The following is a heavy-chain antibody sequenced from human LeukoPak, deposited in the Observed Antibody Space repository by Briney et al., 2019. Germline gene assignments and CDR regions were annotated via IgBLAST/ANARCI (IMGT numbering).Heavy chain of an antibody. Sequence: GRSLRLSCAASGFTFDDYAMHWVRQAPGRGLEWVSGISWNSGSIDYADSVKGRFTVSRDNAKNSLYLQMNSLRAEDTALYYCAKDMGIVATTYYFDYWGQGILVTISS. CDR2: ISWNSGSI. V-gene: IGHV3-9*01. D-gene: IGHD5-12*01. CDR1: GFTFDDYA. CDR3: AKDMGIVATTYYFDY. J-gene: IGHJ4*02.